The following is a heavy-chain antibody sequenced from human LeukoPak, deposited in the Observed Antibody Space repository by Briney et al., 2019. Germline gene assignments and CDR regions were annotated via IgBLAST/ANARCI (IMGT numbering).Heavy chain of an antibody. CDR1: GGSISSYY. V-gene: IGHV4-59*01. CDR2: IYYSGST. Sequence: SETLSLTCTVSGGSISSYYWSWIRQPPGKGLERIGYIYYSGSTNYNPSLKSRVTISVDTSKNQFSLKLSSVTAADTAVYYCANSGSYYSHFDYWGQGTLVTVSS. J-gene: IGHJ4*02. D-gene: IGHD1-26*01. CDR3: ANSGSYYSHFDY.